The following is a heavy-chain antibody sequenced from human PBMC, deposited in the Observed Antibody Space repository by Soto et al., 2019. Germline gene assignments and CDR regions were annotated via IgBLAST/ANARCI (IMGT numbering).Heavy chain of an antibody. J-gene: IGHJ4*02. CDR2: ISSNGRTI. D-gene: IGHD1-26*01. Sequence: EVQLVESGGGLVQPGGSLRLSCAASGFTFSSYEMNWVRQAPGKGLEWVSYISSNGRTIDYADSVKGRFTISRDNAKKSLYLQLTSLRAEDTAVYYCARVGVVGARSLDFWGQGTLVTVSS. V-gene: IGHV3-48*03. CDR1: GFTFSSYE. CDR3: ARVGVVGARSLDF.